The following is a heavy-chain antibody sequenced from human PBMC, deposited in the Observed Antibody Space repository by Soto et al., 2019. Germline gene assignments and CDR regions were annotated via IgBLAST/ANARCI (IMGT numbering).Heavy chain of an antibody. CDR2: ISYDGNHE. CDR1: GFIFTTYA. CDR3: ARSSVAGTWGYYFDY. V-gene: IGHV3-30-3*01. D-gene: IGHD6-19*01. Sequence: QVHLVESGGGVVQPGRSLRLSCAASGFIFTTYAMHWVRQAPGKGLGWVAVISYDGNHEYYADSVRGRFTISRDNSKNTLYLQMDSLRADDTALYYCARSSVAGTWGYYFDYWGQGALVTVSS. J-gene: IGHJ4*02.